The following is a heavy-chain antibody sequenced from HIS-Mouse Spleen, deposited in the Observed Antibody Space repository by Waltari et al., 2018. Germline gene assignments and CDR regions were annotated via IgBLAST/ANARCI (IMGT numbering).Heavy chain of an antibody. CDR1: DGSISTSSYY. V-gene: IGHV4-39*07. CDR2: IYYSGST. Sequence: QLQLHESGPGLVKPSETLSLTCTVSDGSISTSSYYWGWIRQPPGKGLEWIGSIYYSGSTYYNPSLKSRVTISVDTSKNQFSLKLSSVTAADTAVYYCAREIPYSSSWYDWYFDLWGRGTLVTVSS. CDR3: AREIPYSSSWYDWYFDL. J-gene: IGHJ2*01. D-gene: IGHD6-13*01.